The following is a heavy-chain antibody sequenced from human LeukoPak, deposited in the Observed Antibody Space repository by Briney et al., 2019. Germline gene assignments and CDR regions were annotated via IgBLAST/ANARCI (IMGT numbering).Heavy chain of an antibody. CDR3: ARAIVVVPAAMRYYFDY. CDR1: GGSISSGDYY. Sequence: SETLSLTRTVSGGSISSGDYYWSWIRQPPGKGLEWIGYIYYSGSTYYNPSLKSRVTISVDTSKNQFSLKLSSVTAADTAVYYCARAIVVVPAAMRYYFDYWGQGTLVTVSS. CDR2: IYYSGST. J-gene: IGHJ4*02. D-gene: IGHD2-2*01. V-gene: IGHV4-30-4*01.